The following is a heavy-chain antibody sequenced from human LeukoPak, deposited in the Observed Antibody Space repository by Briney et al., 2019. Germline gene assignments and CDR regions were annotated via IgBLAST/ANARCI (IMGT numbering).Heavy chain of an antibody. Sequence: TSETLSLTCAVYSGSFSGYYWSWIRQPPGKGLEWIGEINHSGSTNYNPSLKSRVTISVDTSKNQFSLKLSSVTAADTAVYYCARSSGYCSGGSCYGWLSFFWFDPWGQGTLVTVSS. J-gene: IGHJ5*02. V-gene: IGHV4-34*01. CDR3: ARSSGYCSGGSCYGWLSFFWFDP. CDR2: INHSGST. D-gene: IGHD2-15*01. CDR1: SGSFSGYY.